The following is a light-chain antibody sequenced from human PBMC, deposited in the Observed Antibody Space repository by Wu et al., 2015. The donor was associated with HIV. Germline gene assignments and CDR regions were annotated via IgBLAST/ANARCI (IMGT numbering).Light chain of an antibody. J-gene: IGKJ4*01. Sequence: EIVLTQSPATLSLSPGERATLSCRASQTVYNYFAWYQQRPGQAPRLLIKDASNRASGIPDRFSGGGSGTDFTLTISSLEPEDFAVYYCQQYNYWPTFGGGTKVEIK. CDR1: QTVYNY. CDR3: QQYNYWPT. V-gene: IGKV3-11*01. CDR2: DAS.